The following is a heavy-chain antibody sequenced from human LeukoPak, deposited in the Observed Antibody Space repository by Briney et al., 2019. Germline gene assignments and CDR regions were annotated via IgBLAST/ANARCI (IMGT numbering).Heavy chain of an antibody. J-gene: IGHJ4*02. Sequence: ASVKVSCKASGYTFTSFSITWVRQAPGQGLEWMGWISVYNGNTNYAQKLQGRVTMTTGTSTSTAYMELRSLRSDDTAGYYCARMGGELLGPWFDYWGQGTLVTVSS. CDR2: ISVYNGNT. CDR3: ARMGGELLGPWFDY. V-gene: IGHV1-18*01. D-gene: IGHD1-26*01. CDR1: GYTFTSFS.